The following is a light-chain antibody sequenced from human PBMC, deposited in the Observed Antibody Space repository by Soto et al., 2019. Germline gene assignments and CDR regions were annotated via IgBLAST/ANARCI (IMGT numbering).Light chain of an antibody. CDR2: DAS. V-gene: IGKV3-11*01. CDR1: QSISTY. Sequence: EIVMTQSPATLSVSPGERATLSCRASQSISTYLAWYQQKPGQAPRPLIYDASNRATGIPARFSGSGSGTDFTLTISSLDPEDFAVYYCQQRNNWPSFGQGTRLEIK. CDR3: QQRNNWPS. J-gene: IGKJ5*01.